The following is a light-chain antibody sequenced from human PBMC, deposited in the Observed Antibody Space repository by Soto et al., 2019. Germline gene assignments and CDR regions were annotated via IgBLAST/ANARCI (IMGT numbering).Light chain of an antibody. V-gene: IGKV3-11*01. CDR1: QSVSNY. Sequence: EIVLTQSPATLSLSPGERATLSCRASQSVSNYLGWYQPKPGQVPRLLIYDATNRAAGIPARFGGSGSGTDFTLTTSSPEPEDFAVYYCQRRSDWPSTFGGGTKVEIK. J-gene: IGKJ4*01. CDR2: DAT. CDR3: QRRSDWPST.